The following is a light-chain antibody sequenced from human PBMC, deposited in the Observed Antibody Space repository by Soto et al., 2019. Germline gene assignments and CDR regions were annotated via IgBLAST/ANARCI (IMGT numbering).Light chain of an antibody. CDR3: QQYGSSPRVT. Sequence: EIVLTQSPGTLSLSPGERANLSCRASQSVSSSYLAWYQQKPGQAPRLLIYGASSRATGIPDRFSGSGSGTDFTLTIIRLEPEDFAVYYCQQYGSSPRVTFGGGTKVEIK. CDR1: QSVSSSY. J-gene: IGKJ4*01. V-gene: IGKV3-20*01. CDR2: GAS.